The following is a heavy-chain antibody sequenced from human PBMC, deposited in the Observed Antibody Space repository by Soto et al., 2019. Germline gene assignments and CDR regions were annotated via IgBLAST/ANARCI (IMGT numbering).Heavy chain of an antibody. D-gene: IGHD4-17*01. CDR1: GGSFSGYY. Sequence: SETLSLTCAVYGGSFSGYYWSWIRQPPGKGLERIGEINHSGSTNYNPSLKSRVTISVDTSKNQFSLKLSSVTAADTAVYYCARATVTPRSRENWFDPWGQGTLVTVSS. CDR3: ARATVTPRSRENWFDP. CDR2: INHSGST. J-gene: IGHJ5*02. V-gene: IGHV4-34*01.